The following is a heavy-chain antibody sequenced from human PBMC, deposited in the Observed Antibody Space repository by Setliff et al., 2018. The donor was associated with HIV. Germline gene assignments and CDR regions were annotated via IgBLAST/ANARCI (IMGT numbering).Heavy chain of an antibody. V-gene: IGHV4-39*01. J-gene: IGHJ4*02. Sequence: KTSETLSLTCTVSGGSISSRSYYWGWIRQPPGKGLEWIGSIYYSGNTYYNPSLTSRVTISVDTSKNQFSLKLSSVTAADTAVYYCARCGYSDGWSFDYWGQGTLVTVSS. CDR1: GGSISSRSYY. D-gene: IGHD5-18*01. CDR2: IYYSGNT. CDR3: ARCGYSDGWSFDY.